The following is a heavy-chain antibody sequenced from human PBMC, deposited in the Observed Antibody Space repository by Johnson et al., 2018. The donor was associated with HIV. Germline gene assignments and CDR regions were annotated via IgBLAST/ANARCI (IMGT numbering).Heavy chain of an antibody. V-gene: IGHV3-11*01. D-gene: IGHD1-26*01. CDR3: AKDMAPSGSYHRPLPGSFDI. J-gene: IGHJ3*02. CDR2: ISSSGSTM. CDR1: GFTFSDYY. Sequence: QVRLVESGGGLVKPGGSLRLSCAASGFTFSDYYMTWIRQAPGKGLEWVSYISSSGSTMYYADSVKGRFTISRDNAKNSLYLQMNSLRVEDTALYYCAKDMAPSGSYHRPLPGSFDIWGQGTMVTVSS.